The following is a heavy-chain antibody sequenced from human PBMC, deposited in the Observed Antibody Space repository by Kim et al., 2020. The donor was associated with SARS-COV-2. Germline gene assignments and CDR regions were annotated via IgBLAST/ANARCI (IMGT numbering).Heavy chain of an antibody. CDR1: GFTFSRYG. V-gene: IGHV3-33*05. D-gene: IGHD3-22*01. J-gene: IGHJ4*02. Sequence: GGSLRLSCAASGFTFSRYGMHWVRQAPGKGPEWVAVISYDGSKKYYADSVKGRFTISRDNSKNTLYLQMNSLRAEDTAVYYCASGRNYYDSSGFTPLDYWGQGTLVTVSS. CDR2: ISYDGSKK. CDR3: ASGRNYYDSSGFTPLDY.